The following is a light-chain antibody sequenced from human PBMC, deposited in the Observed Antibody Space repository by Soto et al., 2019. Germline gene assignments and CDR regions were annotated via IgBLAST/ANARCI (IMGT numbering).Light chain of an antibody. CDR3: QTWGSGIVV. CDR2: LNSDGSH. Sequence: QLVLTQSPSASASLGASVKLTCTLSSGHSNYAIAWHQQQSEKGPRYLMKLNSDGSHSKGDGIPDRFSGSSSGAERYLTIPSLQSEAEADYYCQTWGSGIVVFGGGTKLTVL. J-gene: IGLJ2*01. CDR1: SGHSNYA. V-gene: IGLV4-69*01.